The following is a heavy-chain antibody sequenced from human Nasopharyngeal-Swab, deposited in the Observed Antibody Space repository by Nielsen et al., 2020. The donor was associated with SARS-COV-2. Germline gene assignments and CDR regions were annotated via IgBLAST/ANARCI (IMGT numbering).Heavy chain of an antibody. Sequence: IRQSPGEGLEWIGEIYHSGSTNYNPSLKSRVTMSVDKSKNQFSLKLSSVTAADTAVYYCARVSEQQLAPPHFDYWGQGTLVTVSS. CDR3: ARVSEQQLAPPHFDY. D-gene: IGHD6-13*01. CDR2: IYHSGST. J-gene: IGHJ4*02. V-gene: IGHV4-4*02.